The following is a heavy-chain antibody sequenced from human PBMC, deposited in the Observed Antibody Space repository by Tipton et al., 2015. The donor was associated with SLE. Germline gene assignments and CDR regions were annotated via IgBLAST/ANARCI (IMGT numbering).Heavy chain of an antibody. Sequence: QVQLVQSGAEVKKPGDSLKVSCKTSGYTFTGYFVDWVRQAPGQGLEWMGWISAKNGDTKYAQRFQGRVTMTTDTSTSTTYMALRSPRSDDTAIYYCARECTGSGCLDYWGQGTLVAVSS. CDR3: ARECTGSGCLDY. V-gene: IGHV1-18*04. CDR2: ISAKNGDT. D-gene: IGHD2-8*02. J-gene: IGHJ4*02. CDR1: GYTFTGYF.